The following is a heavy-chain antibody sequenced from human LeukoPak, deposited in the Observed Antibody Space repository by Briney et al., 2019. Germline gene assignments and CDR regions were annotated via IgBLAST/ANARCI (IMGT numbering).Heavy chain of an antibody. Sequence: SETLSLTCTVSGGSINNYYWSWIRQPPGKGLEWIGYTYYSGSTSYNPSLKSRVTISIDTSKNQFSLKLSSVTAADTAVYYCARHGGYSSSPGYWGQGTLVTVSS. CDR3: ARHGGYSSSPGY. CDR2: TYYSGST. D-gene: IGHD6-13*01. V-gene: IGHV4-59*08. J-gene: IGHJ4*02. CDR1: GGSINNYY.